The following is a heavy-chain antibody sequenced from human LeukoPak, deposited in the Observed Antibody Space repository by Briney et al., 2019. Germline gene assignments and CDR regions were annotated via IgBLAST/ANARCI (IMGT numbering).Heavy chain of an antibody. CDR3: ARDGVFPYYNWFDP. CDR2: IYYSGST. J-gene: IGHJ5*02. D-gene: IGHD6-13*01. Sequence: SETLSLTCTVSGGSISSGGYYWSWIRQHPGKGLEWIGYIYYSGSTYYNPSLKRRVTISVEKSKNQFSLKLSSVTAADTAVYYCARDGVFPYYNWFDPWGQGTLVTVSS. CDR1: GGSISSGGYY. V-gene: IGHV4-31*03.